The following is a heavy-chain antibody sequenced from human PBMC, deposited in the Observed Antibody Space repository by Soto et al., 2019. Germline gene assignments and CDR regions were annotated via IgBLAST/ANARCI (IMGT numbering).Heavy chain of an antibody. J-gene: IGHJ3*02. CDR1: GYTFTSYA. V-gene: IGHV1-3*01. Sequence: QVQLVQSGAEVKKSGASVKVSCKASGYTFTSYAMHWVRQAPGQRLEWMGWINAGNGNTKYSQKFQGRVTITRDTSASTAYMELSSLRSEDTAVYYCARDYGDYRGGYAFDIWGQGTMVTVSS. D-gene: IGHD4-17*01. CDR2: INAGNGNT. CDR3: ARDYGDYRGGYAFDI.